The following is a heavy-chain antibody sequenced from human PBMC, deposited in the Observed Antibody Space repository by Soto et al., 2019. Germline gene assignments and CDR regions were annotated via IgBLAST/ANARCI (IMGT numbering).Heavy chain of an antibody. J-gene: IGHJ4*02. CDR1: GFTFSSYS. CDR3: AREWRTTQKVAFDY. Sequence: EVQLVESGGGLVKPGGSLRLSCAASGFTFSSYSMNWVRQAPGKGLEWVSSISSSSSYIYYADSVKGRFTISRDNAKNSLYLQMNSLRAEDTAVYYCAREWRTTQKVAFDYWGQGTLVTVSS. D-gene: IGHD1-26*01. V-gene: IGHV3-21*01. CDR2: ISSSSSYI.